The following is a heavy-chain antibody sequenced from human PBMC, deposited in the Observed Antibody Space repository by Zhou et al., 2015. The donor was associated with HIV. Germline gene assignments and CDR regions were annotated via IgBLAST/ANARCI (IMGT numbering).Heavy chain of an antibody. V-gene: IGHV3-21*02. Sequence: EVKLVQSGGRPGQAGGGSLRLSCEASGFTFSSYDMNWVRQSPGKGLEWVSSISSSSSYIYNADSVKGRFTISRDNAKNSLYLQMNSLRAEDTAVYYCARCARTTVATCNWFDPVGPREPWSPSP. CDR3: ARCARTTVATCNWFDP. CDR1: GFTFSSYD. CDR2: ISSSSSYI. J-gene: IGHJ5*02. D-gene: IGHD4-11*01.